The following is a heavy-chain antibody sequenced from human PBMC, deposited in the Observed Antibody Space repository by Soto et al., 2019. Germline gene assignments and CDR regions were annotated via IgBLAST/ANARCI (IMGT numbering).Heavy chain of an antibody. V-gene: IGHV3-21*01. J-gene: IGHJ5*02. Sequence: EGQLVESGGGLVKAGGSLRLSCAASGFIFSTYGMNWVRQAPGKGLEWVSSISNTGSYIYYADSVKGRFTISRDNAKESLHLQMNSLRAEDTAVYYCARGPYNSAWYNWFDPWGQGTLVTVSS. CDR3: ARGPYNSAWYNWFDP. CDR1: GFIFSTYG. D-gene: IGHD6-19*01. CDR2: ISNTGSYI.